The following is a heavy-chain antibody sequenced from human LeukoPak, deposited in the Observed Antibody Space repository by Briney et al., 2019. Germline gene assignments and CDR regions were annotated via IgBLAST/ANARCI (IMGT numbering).Heavy chain of an antibody. CDR1: GFSFSSSE. D-gene: IGHD5-12*01. J-gene: IGHJ4*02. Sequence: PGGSLRLSCAASGFSFSSSEMNWVRQAPGKGLEWVSYISTSGSTTYYADSVKGRFIISRDIAKNSLYLQMSSLRDEDTAVYYCASRDVGVATYRIDYWGRGTLVTVSS. CDR2: ISTSGSTT. V-gene: IGHV3-48*03. CDR3: ASRDVGVATYRIDY.